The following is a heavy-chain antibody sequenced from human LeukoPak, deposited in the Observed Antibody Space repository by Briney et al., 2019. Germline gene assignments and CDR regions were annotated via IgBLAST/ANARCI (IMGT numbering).Heavy chain of an antibody. CDR1: GGTFSRYA. CDR2: IIPIFGTA. J-gene: IGHJ2*01. Sequence: GASVTVSCKASGGTFSRYAISWVRQAPGQGLEWMGGIIPIFGTANYAQKFQGRVTITADESTSTAYMEVSSLRSEDTAVYYCAKAGILQASSSGLQYFDLWGRGTLVTASS. D-gene: IGHD6-6*01. CDR3: AKAGILQASSSGLQYFDL. V-gene: IGHV1-69*01.